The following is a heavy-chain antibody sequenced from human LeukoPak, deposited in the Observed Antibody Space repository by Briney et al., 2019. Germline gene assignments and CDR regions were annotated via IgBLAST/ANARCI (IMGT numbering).Heavy chain of an antibody. D-gene: IGHD6-19*01. CDR1: GFTFSSYS. CDR3: ARDRYSSGWFLFDY. Sequence: RSGGSLRLSCAASGFTFSSYSMNWVRQAPGKGLECVSSISSSSSYIYYADSVKGRLTISRDNAKNSLYLQMNSLRAEDTAVYYCARDRYSSGWFLFDYWGQGTLVTVSS. J-gene: IGHJ4*02. CDR2: ISSSSSYI. V-gene: IGHV3-21*01.